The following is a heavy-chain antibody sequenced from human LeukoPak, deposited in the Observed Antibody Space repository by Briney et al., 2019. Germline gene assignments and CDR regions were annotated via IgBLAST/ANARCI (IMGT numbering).Heavy chain of an antibody. CDR1: GFTFSSYS. Sequence: GGSLRLSCAASGFTFSSYSMNWVRHAPGKGLEWVSSISSSSSYIHYAGSVKSRFTISRDNAKNSLYLQMNSLRAEDTAVYYCARDSLVTIDYWGQGTLVTVSS. CDR2: ISSSSSYI. J-gene: IGHJ4*02. CDR3: ARDSLVTIDY. D-gene: IGHD4-23*01. V-gene: IGHV3-21*01.